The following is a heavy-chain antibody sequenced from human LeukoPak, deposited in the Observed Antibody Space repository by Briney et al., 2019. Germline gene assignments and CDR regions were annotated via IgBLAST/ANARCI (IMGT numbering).Heavy chain of an antibody. D-gene: IGHD2-15*01. J-gene: IGHJ5*02. CDR3: AREESCSGGSCYPQGWFDP. Sequence: GGSVKVSCKASGYTFTSYGISWVRQAPGQGLEWMGCISSYNGNTNYAQKLQGRVTMTTDTSTSTAYMELKSLRSYDTAVYYCAREESCSGGSCYPQGWFDPWGQGTLVTVSS. CDR1: GYTFTSYG. V-gene: IGHV1-18*01. CDR2: ISSYNGNT.